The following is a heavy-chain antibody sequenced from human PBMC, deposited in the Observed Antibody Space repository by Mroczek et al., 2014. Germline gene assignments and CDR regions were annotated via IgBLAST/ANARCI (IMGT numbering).Heavy chain of an antibody. CDR2: ISYDGSNK. D-gene: IGHD1-26*01. J-gene: IGHJ3*02. V-gene: IGHV3-30*18. CDR1: GFTFSSYG. CDR3: AKADGWGGSYGEAFDI. Sequence: GGPLRLSCAASGFTFSSYGMHWVRQAPGKGLEWVAVISYDGSNKYYADSVKGRFTISRDNSKNTLYLQMNSLRAEDTAVYYCAKADGWGGSYGEAFDIWGQGTMVTVSS.